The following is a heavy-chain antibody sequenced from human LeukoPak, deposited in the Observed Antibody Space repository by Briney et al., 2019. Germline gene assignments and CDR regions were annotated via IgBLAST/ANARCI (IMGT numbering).Heavy chain of an antibody. V-gene: IGHV4-61*02. CDR2: IYTSGST. CDR3: ARGTPLYLTTARYYFDY. CDR1: GGSISGGSYY. J-gene: IGHJ4*02. D-gene: IGHD4-11*01. Sequence: SETLSLTCTVSGGSISGGSYYGSWIRQPAGKGLEWIRRIYTSGSTNYNPSLKSRVTISVDTSKNQFSLKLSSVTAADTAVYYCARGTPLYLTTARYYFDYWGQGTLVTVSS.